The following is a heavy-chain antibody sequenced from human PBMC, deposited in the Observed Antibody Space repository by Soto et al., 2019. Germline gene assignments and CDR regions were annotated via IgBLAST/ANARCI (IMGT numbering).Heavy chain of an antibody. V-gene: IGHV4-30-4*01. Sequence: SETLSLTCTVSGGSISSGNYYWSWIRQPPGKGLEWIGYIYYSGSTYYNPSLKSRLTISVDTSQNQFSLKLSSVTAADTAVYFCDRGRGSGWYPYYYYGMDVWGQGTTVTVSS. CDR2: IYYSGST. J-gene: IGHJ6*02. CDR3: DRGRGSGWYPYYYYGMDV. CDR1: GGSISSGNYY. D-gene: IGHD6-19*01.